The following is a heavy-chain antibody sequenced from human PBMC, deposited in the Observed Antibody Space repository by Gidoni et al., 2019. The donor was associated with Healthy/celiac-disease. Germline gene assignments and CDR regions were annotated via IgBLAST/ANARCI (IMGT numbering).Heavy chain of an antibody. J-gene: IGHJ4*02. V-gene: IGHV4-59*01. Sequence: QVQLQESGPGRVKPSETLSLTGTGSGGSISSYYWSWIRQPPGKGLEGIGYIYYSGSTNYNPSLKSRVTISVDTSKNQFSLKLSSVTAADTAVYYCARGSLRRIDYWGQGTLVTVSS. CDR1: GGSISSYY. D-gene: IGHD3-16*01. CDR3: ARGSLRRIDY. CDR2: IYYSGST.